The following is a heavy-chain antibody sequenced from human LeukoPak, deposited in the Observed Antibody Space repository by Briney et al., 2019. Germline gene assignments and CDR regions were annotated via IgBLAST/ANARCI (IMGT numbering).Heavy chain of an antibody. CDR2: ISSSSSTI. CDR3: ARDRSSGWLRY. V-gene: IGHV3-48*01. Sequence: GSLRLSCAASGFTFSSYSMNWVRQAPGKGLEWVSYISSSSSTIYYADSVKGRFTISRDNAKNSLYLQMNSLRAEDTAVYYCARDRSSGWLRYWGQGTLVTVSS. J-gene: IGHJ4*02. CDR1: GFTFSSYS. D-gene: IGHD6-19*01.